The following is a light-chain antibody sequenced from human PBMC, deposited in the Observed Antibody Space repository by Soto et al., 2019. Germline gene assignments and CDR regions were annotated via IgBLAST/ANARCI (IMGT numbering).Light chain of an antibody. CDR3: QHYNNAPYT. V-gene: IGKV1-27*01. J-gene: IGKJ2*01. CDR1: QGISNY. CDR2: SAS. Sequence: DIQMTQSPSSLSASVGDRVTITCRESQGISNYLAWYQQKPGKVPKLLIYSASTLQSGVPSRFSGSGSGTDFTLTISSLEPEDVATYYCQHYNNAPYTFGQGTKLEIK.